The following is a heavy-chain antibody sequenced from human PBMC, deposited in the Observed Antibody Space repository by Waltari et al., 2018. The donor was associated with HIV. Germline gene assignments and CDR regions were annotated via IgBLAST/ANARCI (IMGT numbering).Heavy chain of an antibody. Sequence: EVQLVESGGGLVQPGGSLRLSCAASGFPVSRNYMSWVGHAPGKGVEWVSVIYSGGSTYYADSVKGRFTISRDNSKNTLYLQMNSLRAEDTAVYYCARDSLAVAGRDYWYFDLWGRGTLVTVSS. CDR1: GFPVSRNY. J-gene: IGHJ2*01. CDR3: ARDSLAVAGRDYWYFDL. V-gene: IGHV3-66*02. D-gene: IGHD6-19*01. CDR2: IYSGGST.